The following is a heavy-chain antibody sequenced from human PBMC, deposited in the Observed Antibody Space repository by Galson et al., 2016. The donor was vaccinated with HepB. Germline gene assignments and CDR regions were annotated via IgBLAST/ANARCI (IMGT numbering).Heavy chain of an antibody. J-gene: IGHJ4*02. CDR1: GDSISGYS. Sequence: SETLSLTCRVSGDSISGYSWSWIRQPPGKGREGIGYINYSGTAYYNPPPRSRVHMSVHAPKNQLPLSLTSVRATDTAVYSGARAAPGLATPGNARLFDFWGQGTLVTVSS. V-gene: IGHV4-59*08. D-gene: IGHD4-23*01. CDR3: ARAAPGLATPGNARLFDF. CDR2: INYSGTA.